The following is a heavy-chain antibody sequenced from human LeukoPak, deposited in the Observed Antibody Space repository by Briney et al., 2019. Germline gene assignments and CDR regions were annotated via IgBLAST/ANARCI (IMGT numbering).Heavy chain of an antibody. J-gene: IGHJ4*02. Sequence: GGSLRLSCAASGFTFSSYAMSWVRQAPGKGLEWVSSISSSSSYIYYADSVKGRFTISRDNAKNTLYLQMNSLRAEDTAVYYCARSSFDYWGQGTLVTVSS. V-gene: IGHV3-21*01. D-gene: IGHD6-13*01. CDR3: ARSSFDY. CDR1: GFTFSSYA. CDR2: ISSSSSYI.